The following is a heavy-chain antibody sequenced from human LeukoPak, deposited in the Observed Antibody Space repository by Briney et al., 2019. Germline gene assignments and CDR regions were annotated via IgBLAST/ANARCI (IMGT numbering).Heavy chain of an antibody. V-gene: IGHV1-18*01. Sequence: ASVRVSFKAAVYTFTSYGISWVGQARGQGGGGMGWMSAYNGKTNYAQKLQGRVTMTKDTSTSTPYMELRSLRSDDTAVYYCARESRGYGAGTFDYWGQGTLVTVSS. CDR1: VYTFTSYG. CDR3: ARESRGYGAGTFDY. D-gene: IGHD6-19*01. J-gene: IGHJ4*02. CDR2: MSAYNGKT.